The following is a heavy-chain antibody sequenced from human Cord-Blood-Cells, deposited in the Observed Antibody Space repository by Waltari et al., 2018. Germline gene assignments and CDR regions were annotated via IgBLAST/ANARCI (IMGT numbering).Heavy chain of an antibody. D-gene: IGHD6-13*01. CDR3: ARDIAAADPVDDY. Sequence: EVQLVESGGGLIQPGGSLRLSCAASGFTVSSNYMSWVRQAPGEGLEWVSVIYSCGSTYYADSVKGRFTISRDNAKNTLYLQMNSLRAEDTAVYYCARDIAAADPVDDYWGQGTLVTVSS. CDR1: GFTVSSNY. V-gene: IGHV3-53*01. CDR2: IYSCGST. J-gene: IGHJ4*02.